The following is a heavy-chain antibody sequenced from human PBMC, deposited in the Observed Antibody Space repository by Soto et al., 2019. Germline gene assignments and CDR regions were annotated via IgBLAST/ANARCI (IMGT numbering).Heavy chain of an antibody. J-gene: IGHJ4*02. CDR1: GGSFSGYY. Sequence: SETLSLTCAVYGGSFSGYYWSWIRQPPGKGLEWIGEINHSGSTNYNPSLKSRVTISVDTSKNQFSLKLSSVTAADTAVYYCASSIGKSDPDYWGQGTLVTVSS. CDR3: ASSIGKSDPDY. V-gene: IGHV4-34*01. CDR2: INHSGST.